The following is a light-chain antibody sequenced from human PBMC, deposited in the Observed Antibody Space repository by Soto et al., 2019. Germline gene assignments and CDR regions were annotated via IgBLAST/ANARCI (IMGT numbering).Light chain of an antibody. Sequence: EIVLTQSPATLSLSPLGIATLSSRASQSVSSYLAWYQQKPGQAPRLLIYDASNRATGIPARFSGSGSGTEFTPTISSLQPDDFATYYCQQYQTYATFGQGTQREIK. CDR3: QQYQTYAT. CDR1: QSVSSY. J-gene: IGKJ5*01. CDR2: DAS. V-gene: IGKV3-11*01.